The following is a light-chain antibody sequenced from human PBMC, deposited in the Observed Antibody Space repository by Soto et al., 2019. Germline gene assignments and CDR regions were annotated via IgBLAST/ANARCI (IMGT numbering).Light chain of an antibody. CDR3: QSYDSNLSEV. V-gene: IGLV1-40*01. Sequence: QSVLTQPPSVPEAPGQTVTISCTGSGYNIGAGYGVQWYQQLPGTAPRLLIYGSDDRPSGVPDRFSASVSGNSASLAITGLQTEDEAVYYCQSYDSNLSEVFGPGTKVTVL. CDR1: GYNIGAGYG. J-gene: IGLJ1*01. CDR2: GSD.